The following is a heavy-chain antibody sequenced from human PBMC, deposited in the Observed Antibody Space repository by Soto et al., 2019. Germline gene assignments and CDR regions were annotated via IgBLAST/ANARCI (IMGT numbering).Heavy chain of an antibody. J-gene: IGHJ6*03. CDR2: ISSSSSYI. V-gene: IGHV3-21*01. Sequence: GGSLRLSCAASGFTFSSYSMNWVRQAPGKGLEWVSSISSSSSYIYYADSVKGRFTISRDNAKNSLYLQMNSLRAEDKAVYYCARASGDGYNYYYYYMDVWGKGTTVTVSS. CDR3: ARASGDGYNYYYYYMDV. CDR1: GFTFSSYS. D-gene: IGHD5-12*01.